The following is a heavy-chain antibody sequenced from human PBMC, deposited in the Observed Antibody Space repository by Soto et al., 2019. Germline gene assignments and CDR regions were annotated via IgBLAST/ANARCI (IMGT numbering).Heavy chain of an antibody. D-gene: IGHD3-9*01. V-gene: IGHV4-39*01. CDR2: IYYSGST. CDR3: ASTTLRYFDWLFDY. Sequence: SETLSLTCTVSGGSISSSSYYWGWIRQPPGKGLEWIGSIYYSGSTYYNPSLKSRVTISVDTSKNKFSLKLSSVTAADTAVYYCASTTLRYFDWLFDYWGQGTLVTVSS. CDR1: GGSISSSSYY. J-gene: IGHJ4*02.